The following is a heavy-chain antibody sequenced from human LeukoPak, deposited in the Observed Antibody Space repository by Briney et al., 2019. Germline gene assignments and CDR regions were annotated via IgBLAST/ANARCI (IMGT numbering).Heavy chain of an antibody. D-gene: IGHD3-22*01. V-gene: IGHV3-23*01. CDR3: AKSRGYDSTQYYFDF. CDR2: ISGSGGST. J-gene: IGHJ4*02. Sequence: TGGSLRLSCAASGLTFSSSVMSWVRQAPGKGLEWVAAISGSGGSTFYADSVKGRFTISKDNSNNMLYLQMNSLSAEDTAVYSCAKSRGYDSTQYYFDFWGQGTLVTVSS. CDR1: GLTFSSSV.